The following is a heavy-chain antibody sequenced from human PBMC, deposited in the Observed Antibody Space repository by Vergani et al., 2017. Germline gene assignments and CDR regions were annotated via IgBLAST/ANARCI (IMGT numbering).Heavy chain of an antibody. CDR1: SHTFQTYA. Sequence: QVPLVPSGAAVKTPGASVSVSCKGSSHTFQTYAISWVRQAPGQGLEWMGRIIPIFGTANYAQKFQGRVTITADESTSTAYMELSSLRSEDTAVYYCARAPIPYSGSYRWDYWGQGTLVTVSS. CDR2: IIPIFGTA. J-gene: IGHJ4*02. D-gene: IGHD1-26*01. V-gene: IGHV1-69*18. CDR3: ARAPIPYSGSYRWDY.